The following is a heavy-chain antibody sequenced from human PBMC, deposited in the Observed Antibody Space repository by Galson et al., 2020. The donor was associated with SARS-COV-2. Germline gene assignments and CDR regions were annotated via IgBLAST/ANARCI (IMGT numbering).Heavy chain of an antibody. J-gene: IGHJ4*02. V-gene: IGHV3-33*01. CDR3: ARDNGVWSGYPTDY. D-gene: IGHD3-3*01. CDR1: RFTFSSYG. CDR2: IWYDGSNK. Sequence: GGSLILSCAASRFTFSSYGMHWVRQAPGKGLEWVAVIWYDGSNKYYADSVKGRFTISRDNSKNTLYLQMNSLKAEDTAVYYCARDNGVWSGYPTDYWGQGTLVTVSS.